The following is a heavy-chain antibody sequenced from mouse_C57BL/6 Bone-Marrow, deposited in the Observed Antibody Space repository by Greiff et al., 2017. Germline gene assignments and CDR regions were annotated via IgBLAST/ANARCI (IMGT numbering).Heavy chain of an antibody. D-gene: IGHD2-5*01. CDR3: VRHGNLVTPSYYAMDY. CDR2: IRSKSNNYAT. V-gene: IGHV10-1*01. CDR1: GFSFNTYA. Sequence: EVQLQESGGGLVQPKGSLKLSCAASGFSFNTYAMNWVRQAPGKGLEWVARIRSKSNNYATYYADSVKDRFTISRDDSESMLYLQMNNLKTEDTAMYYCVRHGNLVTPSYYAMDYWGQGTSVTVSS. J-gene: IGHJ4*01.